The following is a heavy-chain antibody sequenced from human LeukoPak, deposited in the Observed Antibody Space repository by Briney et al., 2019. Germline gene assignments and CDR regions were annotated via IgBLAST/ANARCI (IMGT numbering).Heavy chain of an antibody. J-gene: IGHJ6*03. Sequence: PGRSLRLSCAASGFTFSSYAMSWVRQAPGKGPEWVSTISIDGGRTYYADSVKGRFTVSRDTSKKTLYLQMNSLRAEDTAVYYCARKGIGSSRYQNMDVWGKGTTVTVSS. CDR1: GFTFSSYA. CDR3: ARKGIGSSRYQNMDV. D-gene: IGHD6-25*01. V-gene: IGHV3-23*01. CDR2: ISIDGGRT.